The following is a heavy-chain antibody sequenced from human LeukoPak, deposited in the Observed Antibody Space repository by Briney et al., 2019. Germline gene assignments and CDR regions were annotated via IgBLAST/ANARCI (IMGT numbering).Heavy chain of an antibody. CDR3: ARGGASSRYFGY. V-gene: IGHV4-59*11. CDR2: VSYSGNT. D-gene: IGHD1-26*01. CDR1: GGSISGHY. J-gene: IGHJ4*02. Sequence: SETLSLTCTVSGGSISGHYWSWIRQPPGKGLEWSGFVSYSGNTNSNPSLNGRVTISLDTSKSQFSLSLNSVTAADTAVYFCARGGASSRYFGYWGQGTLVSASS.